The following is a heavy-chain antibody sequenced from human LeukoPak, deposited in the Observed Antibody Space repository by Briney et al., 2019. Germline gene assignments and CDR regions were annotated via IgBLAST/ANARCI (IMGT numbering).Heavy chain of an antibody. D-gene: IGHD3-10*01. CDR2: ISSNSLHI. CDR1: GFTFSDQS. J-gene: IGHJ4*02. V-gene: IGHV3-21*01. CDR3: VGPDSQFDC. Sequence: GGSLRLSCAASGFTFSDQSMNWVRQAPGKGLEWVSSISSNSLHIFYADSVKGGFTISRDNAKNSLYLQMNNLRAEDTAVYYCVGPDSQFDCWGQGTLVTVSS.